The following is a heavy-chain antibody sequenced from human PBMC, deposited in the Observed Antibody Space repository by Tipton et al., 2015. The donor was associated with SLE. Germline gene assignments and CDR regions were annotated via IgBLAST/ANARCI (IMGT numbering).Heavy chain of an antibody. J-gene: IGHJ6*02. Sequence: TLSLTCAVYGGSFSGYYWTWIRQPPGKGLEWIGQINHSGSTNYNPSLKSRVTISEDTSKNQFSLRLTSVTAADTAMYYCARGEDSSRTLERYGMDVWGPGTTVTVSS. CDR1: GGSFSGYY. CDR2: INHSGST. CDR3: ARGEDSSRTLERYGMDV. D-gene: IGHD1-1*01. V-gene: IGHV4-34*01.